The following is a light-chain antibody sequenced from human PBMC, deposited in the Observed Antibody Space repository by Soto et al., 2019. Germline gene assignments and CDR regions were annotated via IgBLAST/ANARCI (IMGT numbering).Light chain of an antibody. CDR2: GAS. J-gene: IGKJ1*01. CDR3: QQYNNWPRT. V-gene: IGKV3-20*01. CDR1: QSVNNNY. Sequence: IVLTQSPGTLSLSPGEGATLSCRASQSVNNNYLAWYQQKPGQAPRLLIYGASKRATGIPDRFSGSGSGTDFTLTISSLQSEDFAVYYCQQYNNWPRTFGQGTKVEIK.